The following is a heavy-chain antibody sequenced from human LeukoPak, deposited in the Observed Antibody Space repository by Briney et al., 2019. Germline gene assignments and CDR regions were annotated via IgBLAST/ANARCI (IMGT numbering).Heavy chain of an antibody. CDR3: AKERASGNYWGYFDS. J-gene: IGHJ4*02. Sequence: RGSLRLSCAASGFTFNTYAMSWVRQAPGKGLEWVSAITGNGDGTFSAGSVKGRFTISRNNSIDTLYLQMDSLRAEDTAIYYCAKERASGNYWGYFDSWGQGTLVTVSS. V-gene: IGHV3-23*01. CDR2: ITGNGDGT. D-gene: IGHD3-10*01. CDR1: GFTFNTYA.